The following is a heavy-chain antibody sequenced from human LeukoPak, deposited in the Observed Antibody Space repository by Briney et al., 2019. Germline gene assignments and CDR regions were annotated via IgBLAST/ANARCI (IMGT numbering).Heavy chain of an antibody. CDR1: GGSISSYY. CDR2: IYYSGST. Sequence: SETLSLTCTVSGGSISSYYWSWIRQPPGKGLEWIGYIYYSGSTNYNPSLKSRVTISVDTSKNQFSLKPSSVTAADTAVYYCARVFDEDYGDYVGLFYFDYWGQGTLVTVSS. V-gene: IGHV4-59*01. CDR3: ARVFDEDYGDYVGLFYFDY. J-gene: IGHJ4*02. D-gene: IGHD4-17*01.